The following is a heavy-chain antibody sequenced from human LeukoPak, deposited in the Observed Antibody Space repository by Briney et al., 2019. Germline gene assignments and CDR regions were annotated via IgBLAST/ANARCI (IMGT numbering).Heavy chain of an antibody. CDR3: AGQYCSSTSCYENYYYYYMDV. D-gene: IGHD2-2*01. V-gene: IGHV4-30-2*01. CDR2: IYHSGST. CDR1: GGSISSGGYY. J-gene: IGHJ6*03. Sequence: SETLSLTCTVSGGSISSGGYYWSWIRQPPGKGLEWIGYIYHSGSTCYNPSLKSRVTISVDRSKNQFSLKLSSVTAADTAVYYCAGQYCSSTSCYENYYYYYMDVWGKGTTVTVSS.